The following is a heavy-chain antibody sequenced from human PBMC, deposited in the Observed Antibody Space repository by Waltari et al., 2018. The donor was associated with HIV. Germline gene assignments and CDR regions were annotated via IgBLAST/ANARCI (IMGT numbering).Heavy chain of an antibody. Sequence: QVQLVESGGGVVQPGRSLRLSCAASGFSFSSYCMCWVRQAPGKGLEWVAVIWYDGSNKYYADSVKGRFTISRDNSKNTLYLQMNSLRAEDTAVYYCARESLWGFDPWGQGTLVTVSS. CDR3: ARESLWGFDP. J-gene: IGHJ5*02. D-gene: IGHD3-10*01. CDR1: GFSFSSYC. CDR2: IWYDGSNK. V-gene: IGHV3-33*01.